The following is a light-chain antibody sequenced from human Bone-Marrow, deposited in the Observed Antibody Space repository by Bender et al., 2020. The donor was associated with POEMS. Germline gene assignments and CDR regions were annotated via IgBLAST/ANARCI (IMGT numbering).Light chain of an antibody. J-gene: IGLJ3*02. CDR2: KDS. CDR3: QSPDTTGPWV. CDR1: ALTKQY. V-gene: IGLV3-25*03. Sequence: SSELTQPPSVSVSPGQTARITCSGDALTKQYTYWYRQKPGQAPVLLIFKDSERPSGIPERFSGSSSGTTVTLTISGVQAEDEADYYCQSPDTTGPWVFGGGTKLTVL.